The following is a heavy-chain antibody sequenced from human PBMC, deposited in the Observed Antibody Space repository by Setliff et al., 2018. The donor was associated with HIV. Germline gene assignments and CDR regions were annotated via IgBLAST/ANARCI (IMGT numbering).Heavy chain of an antibody. Sequence: KPSEILSLTCTVSGGSITSGSYSWTWIRQPAGKGLEWIGHVASSGNIDYNPSLKSRVTISADTSKNQFSLKLTSVTTADTATYYCSRGPPFDRWGRGTLVTVSS. J-gene: IGHJ2*01. V-gene: IGHV4-61*09. CDR1: GGSITSGSYS. CDR3: SRGPPFDR. CDR2: VASSGNI.